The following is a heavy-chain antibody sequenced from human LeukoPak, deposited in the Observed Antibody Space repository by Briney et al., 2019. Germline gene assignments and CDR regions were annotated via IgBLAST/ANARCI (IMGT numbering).Heavy chain of an antibody. CDR3: ARDLTYCGGDCPSLYYYYYGMDV. J-gene: IGHJ6*02. D-gene: IGHD2-21*02. Sequence: GGSLRLSCAASGFTFSSYGMHWVRQAPGKGLEWVAVIWYDGSNKYYADSVKGRFTISRDNSKNTLYLQMNSLRAEDTAVYYCARDLTYCGGDCPSLYYYYYGMDVWGQGTTVTVSS. CDR2: IWYDGSNK. V-gene: IGHV3-33*01. CDR1: GFTFSSYG.